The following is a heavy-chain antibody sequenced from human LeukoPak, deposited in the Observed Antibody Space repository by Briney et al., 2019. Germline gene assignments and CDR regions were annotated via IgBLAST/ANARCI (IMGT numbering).Heavy chain of an antibody. V-gene: IGHV1-24*01. Sequence: GASVKVSCKVSGYTLTELSMHWVRQAPGKGLEWMGGFDPEDGETIYPQKFQGRVTMTEYTSTDTAYMELSSLRSEDTAVYYCATSWVTMVRGVIKSPNWFDPWGQGTLVTVSS. CDR3: ATSWVTMVRGVIKSPNWFDP. CDR1: GYTLTELS. CDR2: FDPEDGET. J-gene: IGHJ5*02. D-gene: IGHD3-10*01.